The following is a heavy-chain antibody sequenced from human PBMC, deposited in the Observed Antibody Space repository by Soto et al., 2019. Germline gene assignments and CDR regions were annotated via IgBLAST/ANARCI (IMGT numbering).Heavy chain of an antibody. J-gene: IGHJ4*02. CDR1: AFSHSTNGVG. Sequence: SGATLVNPTQTLTLTCTFSAFSHSTNGVGVGWIRQPPGKPLEWLAVIYWNEDKRYSRSLKSRPSITKDTSKNQVVLTMTTMDPVDTATYYCVHTVMVHTITGGHYFDYWGPGXLVTVSS. D-gene: IGHD2-8*01. CDR2: IYWNEDK. CDR3: VHTVMVHTITGGHYFDY. V-gene: IGHV2-5*01.